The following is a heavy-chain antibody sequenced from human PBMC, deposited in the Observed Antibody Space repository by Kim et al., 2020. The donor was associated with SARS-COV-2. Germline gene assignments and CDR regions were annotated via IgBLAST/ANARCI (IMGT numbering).Heavy chain of an antibody. V-gene: IGHV6-1*01. D-gene: IGHD6-13*01. Sequence: SQTLSLTCAISGDSVSSNSAVWNWIRPSPSRVLEWLVRTYYRSKWSNDYAVSVKSRITINPDTSKNQFSLQLNSVTPEDTAVYYCARERVAAAGRVFDYWGPGTLVTVSS. CDR2: TYYRSKWSN. CDR3: ARERVAAAGRVFDY. J-gene: IGHJ4*02. CDR1: GDSVSSNSAV.